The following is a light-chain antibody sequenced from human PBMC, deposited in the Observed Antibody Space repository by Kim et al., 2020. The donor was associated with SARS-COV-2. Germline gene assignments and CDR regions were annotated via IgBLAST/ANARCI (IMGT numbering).Light chain of an antibody. CDR3: QVWDSSSDHRVV. CDR1: SIGSKG. V-gene: IGLV3-21*04. J-gene: IGLJ2*01. CDR2: YDS. Sequence: PGKTARVSCGGKSIGSKGVHWYQQKSGQAPVLVIYYDSDRPSGIPERFSGSNSGNTATLTISRVEAGDEADYYCQVWDSSSDHRVVFGGGTQLTVL.